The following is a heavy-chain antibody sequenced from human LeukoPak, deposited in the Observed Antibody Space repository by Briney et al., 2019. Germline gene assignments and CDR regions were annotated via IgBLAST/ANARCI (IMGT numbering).Heavy chain of an antibody. J-gene: IGHJ3*02. V-gene: IGHV4-59*01. D-gene: IGHD2-2*01. CDR3: AGYCISPTCAGNAFDI. Sequence: SETLPLTCTVSGGSISSYYWNWIRQLPGKGLEWIGYIYYSGSTNYDPSLKSRVTISVDTSKNQFSLKLSSVTAADTAVYYCAGYCISPTCAGNAFDIWGQGTMVTVSS. CDR2: IYYSGST. CDR1: GGSISSYY.